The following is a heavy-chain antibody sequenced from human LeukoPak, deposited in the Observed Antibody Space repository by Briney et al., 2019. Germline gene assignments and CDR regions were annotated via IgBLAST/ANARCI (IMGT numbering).Heavy chain of an antibody. J-gene: IGHJ4*02. CDR1: GGSISSYY. Sequence: PSETLSLTCTVSGGSISSYYWSWIRQPAGKGLEWIGRIYTSGSTNYNPSLKSRVTMSVDTSKNQFSLKLSSVTAADTAVYYCARVSWELRVQRFDYWGQGTLVTVSS. V-gene: IGHV4-4*07. CDR3: ARVSWELRVQRFDY. CDR2: IYTSGST. D-gene: IGHD1-26*01.